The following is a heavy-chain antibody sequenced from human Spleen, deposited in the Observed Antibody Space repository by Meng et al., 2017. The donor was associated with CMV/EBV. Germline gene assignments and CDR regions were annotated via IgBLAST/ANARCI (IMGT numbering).Heavy chain of an antibody. D-gene: IGHD6-6*01. V-gene: IGHV1-2*02. Sequence: AGSPFTGYCMPWVRQAPGQGLEWVGWINLNSGGTNYAQKFQARVTMTRDTSISTAYMDLSRLRADDTAVYYCARGEIAARPSYFHHWGQGTLVTVSS. J-gene: IGHJ1*01. CDR2: INLNSGGT. CDR1: GSPFTGYC. CDR3: ARGEIAARPSYFHH.